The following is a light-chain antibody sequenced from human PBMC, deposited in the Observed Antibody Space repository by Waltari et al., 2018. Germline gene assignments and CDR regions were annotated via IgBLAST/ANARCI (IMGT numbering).Light chain of an antibody. V-gene: IGLV2-23*02. CDR3: CSYAGSSTLV. Sequence: QSALTQPASVSGSPGQSITISCTGTSSDVGRSNLVSWYQQHPGKAPKLMIYDVSKRPSGVSNRFSGSKSGNTASLTISGLQAEDEADYYCCSYAGSSTLVFGGGTKLTVL. J-gene: IGLJ2*01. CDR2: DVS. CDR1: SSDVGRSNL.